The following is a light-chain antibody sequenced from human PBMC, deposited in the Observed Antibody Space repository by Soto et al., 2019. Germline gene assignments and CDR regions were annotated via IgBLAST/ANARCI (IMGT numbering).Light chain of an antibody. CDR2: FGS. V-gene: IGKV2-28*01. J-gene: IGKJ5*01. CDR3: MQALQSLT. CDR1: QILLYNNTYNY. Sequence: EIVMTQSPLTLPVTTGEPASISCSSIQILLYNNTYNYLDWYVQKPGQSPQLLIYFGSNRAPGVPDRFSGSGSGTDFTLKINRVEAEDVGTYYCMQALQSLTFGQGTRLEIK.